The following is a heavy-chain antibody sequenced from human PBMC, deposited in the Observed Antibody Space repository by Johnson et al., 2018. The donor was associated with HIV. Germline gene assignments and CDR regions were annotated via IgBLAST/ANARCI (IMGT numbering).Heavy chain of an antibody. CDR1: GFTFSSYW. CDR3: ASAIPGRSSLDGFDF. CDR2: IKQDGSEK. V-gene: IGHV3-7*02. D-gene: IGHD2-2*01. J-gene: IGHJ3*01. Sequence: VQLVESGGGVVQPGRSLRLSCAASGFTFSSYWMSWVRQAPGKGLEWVANIKQDGSEKYYVDSVKGRFTISRDNAENSLYLQMNSLRTEDTAAYYCASAIPGRSSLDGFDFWGQGTMVIVSS.